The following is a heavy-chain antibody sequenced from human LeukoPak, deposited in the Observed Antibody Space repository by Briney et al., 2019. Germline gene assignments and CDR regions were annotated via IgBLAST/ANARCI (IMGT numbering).Heavy chain of an antibody. CDR2: IYTSGST. D-gene: IGHD6-13*01. V-gene: IGHV4-61*02. Sequence: PSETLSLTCTVSGGSISSGSYYWSWIRQPAGKGLEWIGRIYTSGSTNYNPSLKSRVTISVDTSKNQFSLKLSSVTAADTAVYYCARHTVRRQGIAAANTHPRIYYYMDVWGKGTTVTVSS. CDR1: GGSISSGSYY. J-gene: IGHJ6*03. CDR3: ARHTVRRQGIAAANTHPRIYYYMDV.